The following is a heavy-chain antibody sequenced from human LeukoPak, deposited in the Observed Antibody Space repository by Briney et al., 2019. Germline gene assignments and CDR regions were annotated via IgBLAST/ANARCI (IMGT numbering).Heavy chain of an antibody. J-gene: IGHJ4*02. CDR3: ARGVRITFGGVIAYYFDY. Sequence: ASVKVSCKASGYTFTSYGISWVRQAPGQGLEWMGWISAYNGNTNYAQKLQGRVTMTTDTSTSTAYMELRSLRSDDTAVYYCARGVRITFGGVIAYYFDYWGQGTLVTVSS. V-gene: IGHV1-18*01. CDR1: GYTFTSYG. CDR2: ISAYNGNT. D-gene: IGHD3-16*02.